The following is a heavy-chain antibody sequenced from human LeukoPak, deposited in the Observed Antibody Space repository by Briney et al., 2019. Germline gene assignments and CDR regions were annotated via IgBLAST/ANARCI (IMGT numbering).Heavy chain of an antibody. J-gene: IGHJ4*02. CDR2: IYYSGST. Sequence: SETLSLTCAVYGGSFSGYYWSWIRQPPGKSLEWIGYIYYSGSTYYNPSLKSRVTISVDTSKNQFSLKLSSVTAADTAVYYCARDLLNEGNHLDYWGQGTLVTVSS. CDR3: ARDLLNEGNHLDY. V-gene: IGHV4-30-4*08. CDR1: GGSFSGYY. D-gene: IGHD4-23*01.